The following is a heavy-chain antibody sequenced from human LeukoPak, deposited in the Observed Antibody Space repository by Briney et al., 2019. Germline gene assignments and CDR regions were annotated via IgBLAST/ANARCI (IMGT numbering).Heavy chain of an antibody. J-gene: IGHJ5*02. V-gene: IGHV7-4-1*02. CDR1: GYTFTSYA. Sequence: ASVKVSCKASGYTFTSYAMNWVRQAPGQGLEWMGWINTNTGNPTYAQGFTGRFVFSLDTSVSTAYLQISSLKAEDTAVYYCARSITMIVPAASRGWFDPWGQGTLVTVSS. CDR2: INTNTGNP. CDR3: ARSITMIVPAASRGWFDP. D-gene: IGHD3-22*01.